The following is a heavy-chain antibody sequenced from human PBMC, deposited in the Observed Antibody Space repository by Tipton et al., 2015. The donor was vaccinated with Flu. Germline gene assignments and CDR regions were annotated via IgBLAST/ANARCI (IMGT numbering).Heavy chain of an antibody. Sequence: TLSLTCTVSGGSISSGSYYWSWIRQPAGKGLEWIGRIYTSGSTNYNPSLKSRVTISVDTSKNQFSLKLSSVTAADTAVYYCARGSVAGNSYWSQGTLVTVSS. CDR2: IYTSGST. CDR3: ARGSVAGNSY. V-gene: IGHV4-61*02. D-gene: IGHD6-19*01. J-gene: IGHJ4*02. CDR1: GGSISSGSYY.